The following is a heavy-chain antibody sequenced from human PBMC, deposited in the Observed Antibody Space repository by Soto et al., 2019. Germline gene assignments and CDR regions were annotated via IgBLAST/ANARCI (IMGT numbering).Heavy chain of an antibody. CDR2: IIPIFGST. D-gene: IGHD3-10*01. V-gene: IGHV1-69*05. CDR1: GGTFSSYA. Sequence: SVKVSCKASGGTFSSYAISWVRQAPGQGLEWMGGIIPIFGSTSYAQKFQGRVTMTRDTSTSTVYMELSSLRSEDTAVYYCARDHLRMGWFGEFRRKNYYYYGMDVWGQGTTVTVS. J-gene: IGHJ6*02. CDR3: ARDHLRMGWFGEFRRKNYYYYGMDV.